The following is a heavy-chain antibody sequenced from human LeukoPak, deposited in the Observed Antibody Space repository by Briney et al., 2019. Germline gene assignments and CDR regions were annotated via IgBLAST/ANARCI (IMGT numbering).Heavy chain of an antibody. D-gene: IGHD5-12*01. CDR1: GCTFTGYY. Sequence: ASVKVSCKASGCTFTGYYMHWVRQAPGQGLEWMGWINPNSGGTNYAQKFQGRVTMTRDTSISAAYMELSRLRSDDTAVYYCARIVGTIGSVGYWGQRTLVTISS. CDR3: ARIVGTIGSVGY. V-gene: IGHV1-2*02. J-gene: IGHJ4*02. CDR2: INPNSGGT.